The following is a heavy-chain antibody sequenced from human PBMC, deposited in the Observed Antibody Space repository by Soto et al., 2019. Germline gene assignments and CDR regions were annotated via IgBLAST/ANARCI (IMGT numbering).Heavy chain of an antibody. CDR2: IYYSGST. CDR1: GGSISSSSYY. J-gene: IGHJ3*02. D-gene: IGHD1-26*01. Sequence: QLQLQESGPGLVKPSETLSLTCTVSGGSISSSSYYWGWIRQPPGKGLEWIGSIYYSGSTYYNPSIKSRVTISVDTSKNQFSLMLSSVNAADTAVYYCARPRGASGGDAFDIWGQGTMVTVSS. V-gene: IGHV4-39*01. CDR3: ARPRGASGGDAFDI.